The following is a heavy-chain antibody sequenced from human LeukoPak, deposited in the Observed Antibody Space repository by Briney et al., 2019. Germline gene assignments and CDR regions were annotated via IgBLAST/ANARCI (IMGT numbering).Heavy chain of an antibody. V-gene: IGHV3-69-1*01. J-gene: IGHJ4*02. CDR3: AYSNSFDY. D-gene: IGHD4-11*01. Sequence: GGSLRLSCAASGLTFSANDMNWVRQAPGKGLEWVSYISRSNNVYYADSVKGRFTISRDNAKNSLYLQMNSLRAEDTAVYYCAYSNSFDYWGQGTLVTVSS. CDR2: ISRSNNV. CDR1: GLTFSAND.